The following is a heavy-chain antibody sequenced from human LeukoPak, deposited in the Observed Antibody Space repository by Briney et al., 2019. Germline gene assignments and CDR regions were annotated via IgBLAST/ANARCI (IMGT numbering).Heavy chain of an antibody. Sequence: SETLSLTCTVSGGSISSYYWNWIRQPPGKGLEWIGYIYYSGSTYYNPSFKSRVTISVDTSKNQFSLKLSSVTAADTAVYYCARDLGGIVVGPAADGNWLDPWGQGTLVTASS. CDR2: IYYSGST. V-gene: IGHV4-59*12. CDR3: ARDLGGIVVGPAADGNWLDP. J-gene: IGHJ5*02. CDR1: GGSISSYY. D-gene: IGHD2-2*01.